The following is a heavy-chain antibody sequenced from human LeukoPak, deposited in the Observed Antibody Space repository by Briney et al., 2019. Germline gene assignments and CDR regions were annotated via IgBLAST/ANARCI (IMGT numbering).Heavy chain of an antibody. Sequence: PGGSLRLSCAASGFTFSNYGMHWVRQAPGKGLEWVAVIWYDGSNKYYADSVKGRFTISRDNLKKTLYLQMNSLRAEDTAVYYCARAQLNLLVDFGMDVWGQGTTVTVSS. V-gene: IGHV3-33*01. CDR3: ARAQLNLLVDFGMDV. CDR2: IWYDGSNK. J-gene: IGHJ6*02. CDR1: GFTFSNYG. D-gene: IGHD1-1*01.